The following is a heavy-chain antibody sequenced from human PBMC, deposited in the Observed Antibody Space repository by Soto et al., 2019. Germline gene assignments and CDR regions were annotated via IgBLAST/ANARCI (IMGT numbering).Heavy chain of an antibody. CDR1: GFTFNTFG. CDR2: ISYDGSDK. D-gene: IGHD1-1*01. CDR3: ASHPLNWSDADS. V-gene: IGHV3-30*03. J-gene: IGHJ4*02. Sequence: GGSLRLSCAASGFTFNTFGMHWVRQAPGKGLEWVAVISYDGSDKYYSDSVRGRFTISRDNSMNTLYLQMNSLRTEDTAVYYCASHPLNWSDADSWGQGVLVTVSS.